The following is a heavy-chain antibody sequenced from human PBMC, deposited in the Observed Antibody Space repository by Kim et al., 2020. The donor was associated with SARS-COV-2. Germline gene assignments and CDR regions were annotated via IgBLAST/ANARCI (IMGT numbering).Heavy chain of an antibody. CDR1: GFTFSNYA. V-gene: IGHV3-23*01. D-gene: IGHD5-12*01. CDR3: AKDRRGYSGYDYVYYYYGMDV. Sequence: GGSLRLSCAASGFTFSNYAMSWVRQAPGKGLEWVSSISGGGTTAYADSVKGRFTISRDNSKNTLYLQMYSLRAEDTAVYYCAKDRRGYSGYDYVYYYYGMDVWGQGTTVTVSS. J-gene: IGHJ6*02. CDR2: ISGGGTT.